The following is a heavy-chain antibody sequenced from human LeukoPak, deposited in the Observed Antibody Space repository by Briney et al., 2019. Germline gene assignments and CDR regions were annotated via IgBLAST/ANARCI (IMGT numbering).Heavy chain of an antibody. CDR3: AKGGSTSSWFWVD. Sequence: PGGSLTLSCAASGFTFSASWMTWVRQAPVKGPEWVANIKKDGSEKYYVDSVKGRLTISRDNAERSLFLQMNSLTAEDTAVYYCAKGGSTSSWFWVDWGQGTLVTVSS. CDR1: GFTFSASW. J-gene: IGHJ4*02. V-gene: IGHV3-7*01. CDR2: IKKDGSEK. D-gene: IGHD6-13*01.